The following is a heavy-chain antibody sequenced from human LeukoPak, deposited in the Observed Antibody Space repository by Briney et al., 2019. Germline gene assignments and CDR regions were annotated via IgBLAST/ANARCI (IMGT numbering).Heavy chain of an antibody. CDR2: IKSKTDGGTT. D-gene: IGHD4-17*01. CDR1: GFSVSNAW. V-gene: IGHV3-15*01. J-gene: IGHJ4*02. Sequence: GGSLRLSCAASGFSVSNAWMSWVRQAPGKGLEWVGRIKSKTDGGTTDYAAPVKGRFSISRDDSENTLYPQMNSLKTEDTAVYYCTTASTVTYYFEHWGQGTLVTVSS. CDR3: TTASTVTYYFEH.